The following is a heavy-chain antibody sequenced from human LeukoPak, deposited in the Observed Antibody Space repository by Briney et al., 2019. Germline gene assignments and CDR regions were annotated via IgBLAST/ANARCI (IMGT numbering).Heavy chain of an antibody. J-gene: IGHJ4*02. Sequence: GASVKVYCKASGYIFNNYYIHWVRQAPGQGLEWMGIVNPSGGSTKYAQKFQGRVTMTRDTSTSTVYLELSSLRSEDTAVYYCAREEEWLSSHPHYFDFWGQGTLVTVPS. CDR2: VNPSGGST. D-gene: IGHD3-3*01. CDR1: GYIFNNYY. CDR3: AREEEWLSSHPHYFDF. V-gene: IGHV1-46*02.